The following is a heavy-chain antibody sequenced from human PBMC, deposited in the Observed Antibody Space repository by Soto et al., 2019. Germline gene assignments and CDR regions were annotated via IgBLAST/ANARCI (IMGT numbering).Heavy chain of an antibody. Sequence: QVQLQESGPGLVKPSQTLSLTCTVSGGSISSGDYYWSWIRQPPGKGLEWIGYIYYSGSTYYNPSLQSRVTISVDTSKNQFSLKLSSVTAADTAVYYCARAGEHYYDSSGYYDYWGQGTLVTVSS. V-gene: IGHV4-30-4*01. CDR1: GGSISSGDYY. D-gene: IGHD3-22*01. CDR3: ARAGEHYYDSSGYYDY. J-gene: IGHJ4*02. CDR2: IYYSGST.